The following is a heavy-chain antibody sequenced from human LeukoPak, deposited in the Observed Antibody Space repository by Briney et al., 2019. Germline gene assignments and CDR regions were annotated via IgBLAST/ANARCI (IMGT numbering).Heavy chain of an antibody. CDR1: GASISDYF. CDR2: IYYSGST. D-gene: IGHD5-18*01. Sequence: SETLSLTCTVSGASISDYFWGWIRQPPGKGLEWIGYIYYSGSTNYDPSLKGRVTISVDTSKNQFSLKLTSVTAADTAVSFCARDTAIGEGEFFFDYWGQGTLVTVSS. J-gene: IGHJ4*02. CDR3: ARDTAIGEGEFFFDY. V-gene: IGHV4-59*01.